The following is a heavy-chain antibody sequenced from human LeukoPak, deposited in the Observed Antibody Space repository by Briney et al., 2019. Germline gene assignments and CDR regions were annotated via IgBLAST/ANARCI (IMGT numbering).Heavy chain of an antibody. V-gene: IGHV3-9*01. D-gene: IGHD3-9*01. Sequence: PGGSLSLSCAASGFTFDDYAMHWVRQAPGKGLEWVSGISWNSGSIGYADSVKGRFTISRDNAKNSLYLQMNSLRAEDTALYYCAKDIGDYDILTGSGYYYGMDVWGQGTTVTVSS. J-gene: IGHJ6*02. CDR1: GFTFDDYA. CDR2: ISWNSGSI. CDR3: AKDIGDYDILTGSGYYYGMDV.